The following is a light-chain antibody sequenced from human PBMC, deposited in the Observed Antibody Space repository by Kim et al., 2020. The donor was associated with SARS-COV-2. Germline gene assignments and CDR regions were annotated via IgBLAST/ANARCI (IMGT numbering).Light chain of an antibody. CDR1: RDISNY. Sequence: SASVVDRVTRTWQTNRDISNYLNWYQQKPGKAPKLLIYAASNLNTGAPSRFSGSGSGTDYTFTISSMQPEDVAIYYCQRYDSLMFTFGQGTKLEI. J-gene: IGKJ2*01. CDR2: AAS. V-gene: IGKV1-33*01. CDR3: QRYDSLMFT.